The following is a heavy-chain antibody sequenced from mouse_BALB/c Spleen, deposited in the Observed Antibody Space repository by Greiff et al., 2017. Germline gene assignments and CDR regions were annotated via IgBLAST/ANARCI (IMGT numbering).Heavy chain of an antibody. J-gene: IGHJ2*01. CDR3: AREEGLPYFDY. CDR2: IAPGSGST. V-gene: IGHV1S41*01. Sequence: DLVKPGASVKLSCKASGYTFTSYWINWIKQRPGQGLAWIGRIAPGSGSTYYNEMFKGKATLTVDTSSSTAYIQLSSLSSEDSAVYFCAREEGLPYFDYWGQGTTLTVSS. CDR1: GYTFTSYW. D-gene: IGHD2-2*01.